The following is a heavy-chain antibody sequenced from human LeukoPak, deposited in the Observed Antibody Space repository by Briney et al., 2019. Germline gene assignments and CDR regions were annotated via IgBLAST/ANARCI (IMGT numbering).Heavy chain of an antibody. V-gene: IGHV3-23*01. Sequence: GGSLRLSCAASRFTSCSFSMNCVREAPGKGLEWVSTVSTSGAATYYADSVKGRFTISRDNSENTLYLQMNSLRAEDTAVYYCAKKGYAGSGTFSYYFDYWGQGTLVTVSS. CDR3: AKKGYAGSGTFSYYFDY. D-gene: IGHD3-10*01. J-gene: IGHJ4*02. CDR1: RFTSCSFS. CDR2: VSTSGAAT.